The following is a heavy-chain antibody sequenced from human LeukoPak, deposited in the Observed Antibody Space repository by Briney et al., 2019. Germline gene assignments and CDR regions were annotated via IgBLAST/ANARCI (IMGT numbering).Heavy chain of an antibody. Sequence: GRSLRLSCAASGFTLSTYGMHWVRQAPGKGLEWVSSISGSGGSTQYADSVQGRFTISRDNSKNTLYLQMNSLRAEDTAVYYCAKDPNGDYIGTFDIWGQGTMVTVSS. CDR3: AKDPNGDYIGTFDI. CDR2: ISGSGGST. J-gene: IGHJ3*02. D-gene: IGHD4-17*01. CDR1: GFTLSTYG. V-gene: IGHV3-23*01.